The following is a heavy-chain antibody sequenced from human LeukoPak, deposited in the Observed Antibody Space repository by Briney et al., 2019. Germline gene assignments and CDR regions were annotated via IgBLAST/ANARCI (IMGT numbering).Heavy chain of an antibody. V-gene: IGHV1-2*02. CDR3: ARAAKWELLKGGLDS. CDR2: INLNSGGT. Sequence: GASVTVSCKASGYTFTDFYMHWVRQAPGQGLEWMGCINLNSGGTNYAQNFQGRVTMTRDTSISTAYMELNRLISDDTAVYYCARAAKWELLKGGLDSWGQGTLVTVSS. D-gene: IGHD1-26*01. J-gene: IGHJ4*02. CDR1: GYTFTDFY.